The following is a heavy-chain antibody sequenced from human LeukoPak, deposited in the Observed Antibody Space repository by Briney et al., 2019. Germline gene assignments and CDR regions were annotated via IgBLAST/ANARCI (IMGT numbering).Heavy chain of an antibody. Sequence: GGSLRLSCAASGFTFSSYAMSWVRQAPGQGLEWVSAISGSGGSTYYADSVKGRFTISRDNSKNTLYLQMNSLRAEDTAVYYCAKDNIGYSYGYFDYWGQGTLVTVSS. CDR1: GFTFSSYA. D-gene: IGHD5-18*01. CDR3: AKDNIGYSYGYFDY. V-gene: IGHV3-23*01. J-gene: IGHJ4*02. CDR2: ISGSGGST.